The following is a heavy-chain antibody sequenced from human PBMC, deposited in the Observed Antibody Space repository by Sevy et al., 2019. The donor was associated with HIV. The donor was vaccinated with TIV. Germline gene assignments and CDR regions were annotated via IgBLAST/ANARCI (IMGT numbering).Heavy chain of an antibody. D-gene: IGHD3-16*02. CDR1: GFTFSSYA. J-gene: IGHJ4*02. CDR3: ARYVWGSYRWGLDY. Sequence: GGSLRLSCAASGFTFSSYAMHWVRQAPGKGLEWVAVISYDGSNKYYADSVKGRFTISRDNSKNPLYLQMNSLRAEDTAVYYCARYVWGSYRWGLDYWGQGTLVTVSS. CDR2: ISYDGSNK. V-gene: IGHV3-30-3*01.